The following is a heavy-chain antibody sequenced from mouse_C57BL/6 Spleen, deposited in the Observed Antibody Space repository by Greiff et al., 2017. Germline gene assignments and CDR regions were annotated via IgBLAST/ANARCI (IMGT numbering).Heavy chain of an antibody. CDR2: IYPGDGDT. D-gene: IGHD1-1*01. V-gene: IGHV1-80*01. Sequence: QVQLKESGAELVKPGASVKISCKASGYAFSSYWMNWVKQRPGKGLEWIGQIYPGDGDTNYNGKFTGKATLTADKSSSTAYMQLSSLTSEDSAVYFCARITTVVAGYYAMDYWGQGTSVTVSS. CDR1: GYAFSSYW. J-gene: IGHJ4*01. CDR3: ARITTVVAGYYAMDY.